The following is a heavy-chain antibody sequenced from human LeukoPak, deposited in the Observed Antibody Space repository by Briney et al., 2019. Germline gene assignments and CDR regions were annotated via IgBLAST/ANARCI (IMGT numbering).Heavy chain of an antibody. D-gene: IGHD6-19*01. CDR1: GGSISSYY. V-gene: IGHV4-59*01. Sequence: SETLSLTCTVSGGSISSYYWSWIRQPPGKGLEWIGYIYYSGSTNYNPSLKSRVTISVDTSKNQFSLKLSSVTAADTAVYYCAREGEQWLAYDAFDIWGQGTMVTVSS. J-gene: IGHJ3*02. CDR2: IYYSGST. CDR3: AREGEQWLAYDAFDI.